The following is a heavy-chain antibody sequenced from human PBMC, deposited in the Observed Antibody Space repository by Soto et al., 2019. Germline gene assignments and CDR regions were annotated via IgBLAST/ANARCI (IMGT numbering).Heavy chain of an antibody. CDR2: ISYDGNSK. CDR1: GFTFSSYA. CDR3: SRDFGMRRGSGDYDYFDY. V-gene: IGHV3-30-3*01. D-gene: IGHD4-17*01. Sequence: QVQLVESGGGVVQPGRSLRLSCAASGFTFSSYAMHWVRQAPGKGLEWVAVISYDGNSKYYADSVKGRFIISRDNSENTPYLQMNSRRAEDTAVYYCSRDFGMRRGSGDYDYFDYSGQGTLVTVSS. J-gene: IGHJ4*02.